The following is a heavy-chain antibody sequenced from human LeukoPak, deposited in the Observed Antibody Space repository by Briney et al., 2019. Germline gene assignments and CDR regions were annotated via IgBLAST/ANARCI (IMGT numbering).Heavy chain of an antibody. Sequence: GGSLRLSCAASGFTFSSYWMHWVRQAPGKGLVWVSRINSDGSSTSYADSVKGRFTISRDNAKNTLYLQMNSLRAEDTAVYYCARGRGNWNYGIFDYWGQGTLVTVPS. J-gene: IGHJ4*02. CDR3: ARGRGNWNYGIFDY. CDR2: INSDGSST. CDR1: GFTFSSYW. V-gene: IGHV3-74*01. D-gene: IGHD1-7*01.